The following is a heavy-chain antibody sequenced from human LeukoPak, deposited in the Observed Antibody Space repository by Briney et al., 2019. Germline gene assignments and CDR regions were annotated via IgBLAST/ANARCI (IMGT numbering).Heavy chain of an antibody. J-gene: IGHJ5*02. CDR2: ISSSSSYT. D-gene: IGHD1-1*01. V-gene: IGHV3-11*06. CDR1: GFTFSDYY. Sequence: GGSLRLSCAASGFTFSDYYMSWIRQAPGKGLEWVSYISSSSSYTNYADSVKGRFTISRDNAKNSLYLQMNSLRAEDTAVYYCARGSLAETGTNWFDPWGQGTLVTASS. CDR3: ARGSLAETGTNWFDP.